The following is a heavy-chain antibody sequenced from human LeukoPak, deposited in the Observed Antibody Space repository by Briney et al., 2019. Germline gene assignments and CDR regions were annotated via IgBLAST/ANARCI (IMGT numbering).Heavy chain of an antibody. CDR1: GGSFSGYY. CDR3: ARVDPRSTWPGVLDY. CDR2: INHSGST. J-gene: IGHJ4*02. D-gene: IGHD2-2*01. V-gene: IGHV4-34*01. Sequence: PSETLSLTCAVYGGSFSGYYWSWIRQPPEKGLEWIGEINHSGSTNYNPSLKSRVTISVDTSKNQFSLKLSSVTAADTAVYYCARVDPRSTWPGVLDYWGQGTLVTVSS.